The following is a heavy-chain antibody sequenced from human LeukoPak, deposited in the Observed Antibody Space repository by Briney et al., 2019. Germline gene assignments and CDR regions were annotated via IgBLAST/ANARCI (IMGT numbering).Heavy chain of an antibody. Sequence: PGGSLRLSCAASGFTFSSYWMSWVRQAPGKGLEWVANIKQDGSEKYFVDSVKGRFTISRDNAKNSLYLQMKSLRAEDAAVYYCARGEYYYDGGYWGQGTLVTVSS. CDR2: IKQDGSEK. CDR1: GFTFSSYW. D-gene: IGHD3-22*01. CDR3: ARGEYYYDGGY. J-gene: IGHJ4*02. V-gene: IGHV3-7*04.